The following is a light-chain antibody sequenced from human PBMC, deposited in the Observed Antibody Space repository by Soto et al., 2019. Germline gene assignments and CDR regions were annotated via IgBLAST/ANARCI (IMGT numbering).Light chain of an antibody. V-gene: IGKV3-11*01. Sequence: EIVLTQSPATLSLSPGERATLSCRASQSVSSYLAWYQQKPGQAPRLLIYDASNRATGIPARFSGSGSGTDFPLTISSLEPEDFAVYYCQQRSNWLYTFGQGTKLEIK. CDR3: QQRSNWLYT. CDR2: DAS. J-gene: IGKJ2*01. CDR1: QSVSSY.